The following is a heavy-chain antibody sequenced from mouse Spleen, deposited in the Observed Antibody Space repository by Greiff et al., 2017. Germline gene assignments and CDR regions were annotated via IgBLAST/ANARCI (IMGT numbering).Heavy chain of an antibody. D-gene: IGHD1-1*02. V-gene: IGHV1-50*01. CDR2: IDPSDSYT. CDR1: GYTFTSYW. CDR3: ARGGLWSFAY. Sequence: QVQLQQPGAELVKPGASVKLSCKASGYTFTSYWMQWVKQRPGQGLEWIGEIDPSDSYTNYNQKFKGKATLTLDTSSSTAYMQLSSLTSEDSAVYYCARGGLWSFAYWGQGTLVTVSA. J-gene: IGHJ3*01.